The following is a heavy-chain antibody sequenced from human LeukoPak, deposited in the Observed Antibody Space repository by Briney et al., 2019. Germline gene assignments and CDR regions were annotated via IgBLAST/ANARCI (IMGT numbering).Heavy chain of an antibody. CDR3: ARGPRTVTTGNWFDP. CDR2: ISSSSSYI. Sequence: PGGSLRLSCAASGFTFSSYSMNWVRQAPGKGLEWVSSISSSSSYIYYADSVKGRFTISRDNAKNSLYLQMNSLRAEDTAVYYCARGPRTVTTGNWFDPWGQGTLVTVSS. CDR1: GFTFSSYS. D-gene: IGHD4-17*01. J-gene: IGHJ5*02. V-gene: IGHV3-21*01.